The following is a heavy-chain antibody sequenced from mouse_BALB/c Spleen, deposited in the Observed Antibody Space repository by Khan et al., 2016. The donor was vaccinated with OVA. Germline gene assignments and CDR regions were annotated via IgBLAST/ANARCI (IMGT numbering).Heavy chain of an antibody. CDR3: ARVDGGDFDY. CDR1: GYSITSDYA. CDR2: ISYSGNT. Sequence: EVQLQESGPGLVKPSQSLSLTCTVTGYSITSDYAWNWIRQFPGNKLGWMGFISYSGNTKYNPSLKSRFSFTRDTSKNQFFLQLTSVTTEDTATYYCARVDGGDFDYWGQGTSLTVSS. D-gene: IGHD2-3*01. J-gene: IGHJ2*02. V-gene: IGHV3-2*02.